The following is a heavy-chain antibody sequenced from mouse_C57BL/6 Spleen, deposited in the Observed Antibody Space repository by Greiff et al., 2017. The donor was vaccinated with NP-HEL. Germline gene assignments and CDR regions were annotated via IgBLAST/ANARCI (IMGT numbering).Heavy chain of an antibody. CDR2: IDPETGGT. V-gene: IGHV1-15*01. CDR3: TRDWLTGTLFAY. Sequence: VKLMESGAELVRPGASVTLSCKASGYTFTDYEMHWVKQTPVHGLEWIGAIDPETGGTAYNQKFKGKAILTADKSSSTAYMELRSLTSEDSAVYYCTRDWLTGTLFAYWGQGTTLTVSS. CDR1: GYTFTDYE. D-gene: IGHD4-1*01. J-gene: IGHJ2*01.